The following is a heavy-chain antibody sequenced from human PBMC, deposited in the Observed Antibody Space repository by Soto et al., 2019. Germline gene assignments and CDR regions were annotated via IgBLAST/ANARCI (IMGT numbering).Heavy chain of an antibody. CDR1: GYSISSGYY. D-gene: IGHD5-12*01. J-gene: IGHJ6*02. V-gene: IGHV4-38-2*01. CDR2: IYHSGST. CDR3: ARGVATITTPKYYYYYYGMDV. Sequence: SETLSLTCAVSGYSISSGYYWGWIRQPPGKGLEWIGSIYHSGSTYFNPSLKSRVTISVDTSKNQFSLKLSSATAADTAVYYCARGVATITTPKYYYYYYGMDVWGQGTTVTVSS.